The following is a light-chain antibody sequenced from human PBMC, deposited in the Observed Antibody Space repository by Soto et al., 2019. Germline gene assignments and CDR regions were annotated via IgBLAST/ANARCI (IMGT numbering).Light chain of an antibody. CDR3: GTWDSSLSAGRGV. CDR1: SSNIGNNY. J-gene: IGLJ1*01. Sequence: QSVLTQPPSGSAAPGQKVTISCSGSSSNIGNNYVSWYQQLPGTAPKLLIYDNNKRPSGIPDRFSGSKSGTSATLGITGLQTGDEADYYCGTWDSSLSAGRGVFGTGTKLTVL. CDR2: DNN. V-gene: IGLV1-51*01.